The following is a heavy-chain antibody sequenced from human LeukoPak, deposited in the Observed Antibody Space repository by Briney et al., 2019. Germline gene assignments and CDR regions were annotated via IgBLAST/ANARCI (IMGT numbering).Heavy chain of an antibody. D-gene: IGHD2-15*01. CDR1: GFTFSSYN. CDR2: ISTSSSYI. J-gene: IGHJ4*02. V-gene: IGHV3-21*01. CDR3: ARDHEEYCSGGSCSRFDY. Sequence: KTGGSLRLSCAASGFTFSSYNMNWVRQAPGKGLEWVSSISTSSSYIYYADSVKGRFTISRDNARNSLYLQMNSLRAEDTAVYYCARDHEEYCSGGSCSRFDYWGQGNLVTVSS.